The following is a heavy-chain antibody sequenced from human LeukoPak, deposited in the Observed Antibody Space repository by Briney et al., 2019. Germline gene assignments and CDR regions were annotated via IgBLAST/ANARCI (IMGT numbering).Heavy chain of an antibody. CDR2: IYYSGST. CDR3: ARHSMVAFGWFDP. D-gene: IGHD3-10*01. CDR1: GGSISSYY. Sequence: SETLSITCTVSGGSISSYYLSWIRQPPGKGLEWIGYIYYSGSTNYNPSLKSRVTISVDTSKNQFSLKLSSVTAADTAVYYCARHSMVAFGWFDPWGRGTLVTVSS. V-gene: IGHV4-59*08. J-gene: IGHJ5*02.